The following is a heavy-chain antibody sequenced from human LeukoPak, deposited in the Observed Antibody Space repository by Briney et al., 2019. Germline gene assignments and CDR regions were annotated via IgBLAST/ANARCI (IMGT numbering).Heavy chain of an antibody. D-gene: IGHD4-17*01. V-gene: IGHV1-69*05. CDR2: IIPIFGTA. CDR3: ASYPHYGDYYRLDY. Sequence: SVKVSCKASGCTFSSYAISWVRQAPGQGLECMGRIIPIFGTANYAQKFQGRVTITTDETTSTAYMELSSLRSEDTAVYYCASYPHYGDYYRLDYWGQGTLVTVSS. CDR1: GCTFSSYA. J-gene: IGHJ4*02.